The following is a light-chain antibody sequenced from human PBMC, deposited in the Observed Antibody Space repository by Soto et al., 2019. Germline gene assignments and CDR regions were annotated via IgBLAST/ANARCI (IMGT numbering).Light chain of an antibody. CDR3: QSYDSSLSVV. V-gene: IGLV1-40*01. CDR2: VNT. Sequence: QSVLTQPPSVSGAPGQRITISCTGSSSNIGAGYDVQWYPQLPGTAPKLLIYVNTNRPSGVPERFSGSKSGTSASLAITGLQSEDEADYYCQSYDSSLSVVFGGGTKLTAL. CDR1: SSNIGAGYD. J-gene: IGLJ2*01.